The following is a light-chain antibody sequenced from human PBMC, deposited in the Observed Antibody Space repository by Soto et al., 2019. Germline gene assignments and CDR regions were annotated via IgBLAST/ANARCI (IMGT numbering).Light chain of an antibody. CDR1: SSDVGGYNY. Sequence: ALTQPRSVSGSPGQSVTISCTGTSSDVGGYNYVSWYPQHPGKAPKLMIYDVSKRPSGVPDRFSGSKSGNTASLTISGLQAEYEADYYCCSYAGSYTWVFGGGTKLTVL. J-gene: IGLJ3*02. CDR2: DVS. V-gene: IGLV2-11*01. CDR3: CSYAGSYTWV.